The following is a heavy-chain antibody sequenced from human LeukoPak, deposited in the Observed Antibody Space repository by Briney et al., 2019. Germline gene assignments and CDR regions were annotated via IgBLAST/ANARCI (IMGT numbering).Heavy chain of an antibody. CDR2: ISYDGSNK. D-gene: IGHD2-15*01. CDR1: GFTFSSYG. J-gene: IGHJ4*02. Sequence: LTGGSLRLSCAASGFTFSSYGMHWVRQAPGKGLEWVAVISYDGSNKYYADSVKGRFTISRDNSKNTLYLQMNSLRAEDTAVYYCAKDWINTRYQGYCSGGSCPTPTSGIDYWGQGTLVTVSS. V-gene: IGHV3-30*18. CDR3: AKDWINTRYQGYCSGGSCPTPTSGIDY.